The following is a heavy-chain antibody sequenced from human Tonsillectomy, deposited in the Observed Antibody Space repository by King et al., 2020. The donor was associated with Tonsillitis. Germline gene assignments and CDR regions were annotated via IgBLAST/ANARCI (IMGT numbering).Heavy chain of an antibody. Sequence: QLQESGPGLVKPSETLSLTCTVSGGSVSSGSYYWSWTRQPPGKGLEWIGYIYYSGSTNYNPSLKSRVTISVDTSKNQFSLKLSSVTAADTAVYYCARYRRWYYYGMDVWGQGTTVTVSS. D-gene: IGHD3-16*02. CDR2: IYYSGST. CDR3: ARYRRWYYYGMDV. J-gene: IGHJ6*02. V-gene: IGHV4-61*01. CDR1: GGSVSSGSYY.